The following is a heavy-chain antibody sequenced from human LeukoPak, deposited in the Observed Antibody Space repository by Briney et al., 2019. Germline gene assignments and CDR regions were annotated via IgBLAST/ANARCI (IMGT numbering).Heavy chain of an antibody. J-gene: IGHJ4*02. V-gene: IGHV4-59*01. CDR3: ARGVYIAAAQYGY. D-gene: IGHD6-13*01. CDR1: GGSISSYY. CDR2: IYYSGTT. Sequence: PSETLSLTCTVFGGSISSYYWSWIRQPPGKGVEWIGYIYYSGTTNYNPSLKSRVTISVDTSKNQFSLKLSSVTAADTAVYYCARGVYIAAAQYGYWGQGTLVTVSS.